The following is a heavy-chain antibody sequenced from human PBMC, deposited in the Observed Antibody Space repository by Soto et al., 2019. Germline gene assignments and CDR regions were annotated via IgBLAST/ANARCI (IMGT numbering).Heavy chain of an antibody. CDR2: INSDGSST. CDR1: GFTFSSYW. D-gene: IGHD5-18*01. V-gene: IGHV3-74*01. Sequence: GGSLRLSCAASGFTFSSYWMHWVRQAPGKGLVWVSRINSDGSSTSYADSVKGRFTISRDNAKNTLYLQMNSLRAEDTAVYYCARDSSHLHTWIQLWSQYYGMDVWGQGTTVTVSS. CDR3: ARDSSHLHTWIQLWSQYYGMDV. J-gene: IGHJ6*02.